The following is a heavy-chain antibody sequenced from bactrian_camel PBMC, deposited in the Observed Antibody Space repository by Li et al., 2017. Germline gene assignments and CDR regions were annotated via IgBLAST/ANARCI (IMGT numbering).Heavy chain of an antibody. D-gene: IGHD8*01. J-gene: IGHJ4*01. CDR3: QSRCFRDGNWRLV. V-gene: IGHV3S53*01. CDR2: ISPDGTT. Sequence: VQLVESGGGSVQAGESLRLSCTAPGFTSFACSMDRYRQAEGKQREWVSAISPDGTTKLADSIKGRFTISQDKDKDTVYLQLNSATPEDTAMYSCQSRCFRDGNWRLVRGKGTQVTVS. CDR1: GFTSFACS.